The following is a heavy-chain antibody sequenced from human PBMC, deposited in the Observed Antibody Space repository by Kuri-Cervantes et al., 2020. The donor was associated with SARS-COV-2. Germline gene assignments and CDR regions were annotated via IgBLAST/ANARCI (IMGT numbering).Heavy chain of an antibody. Sequence: ASVKVSCKASGYTFTGYYMHWVRQAPGQGLEWMGIINPSGGSTSYAQKFQGRVTMTRDTSTSTVYMELSRLRSDDTAVYCCAREGVGAHKGYYMDVWGKGTTVTVSS. V-gene: IGHV1-46*01. D-gene: IGHD1-26*01. CDR3: AREGVGAHKGYYMDV. J-gene: IGHJ6*03. CDR1: GYTFTGYY. CDR2: INPSGGST.